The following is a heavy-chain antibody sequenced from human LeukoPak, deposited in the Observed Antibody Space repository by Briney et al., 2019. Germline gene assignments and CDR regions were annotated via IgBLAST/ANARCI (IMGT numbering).Heavy chain of an antibody. CDR3: AADRVSYGSGSYSYYFDY. CDR1: GFTFTSSA. J-gene: IGHJ4*02. Sequence: ASVEVSCKASGFTFTSSAMQWVRQARGQRLEWIGWIVVGSGNTNYAQKFQERVTITRDMSTSTAYMELSGLRSEDTAVYYCAADRVSYGSGSYSYYFDYWGQGTLVTVSS. D-gene: IGHD3-10*01. V-gene: IGHV1-58*02. CDR2: IVVGSGNT.